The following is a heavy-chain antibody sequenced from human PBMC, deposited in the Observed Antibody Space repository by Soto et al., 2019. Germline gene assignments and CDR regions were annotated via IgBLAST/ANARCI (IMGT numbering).Heavy chain of an antibody. J-gene: IGHJ3*02. CDR1: GGTFSSYA. D-gene: IGHD3-22*01. V-gene: IGHV1-69*13. Sequence: SVKVSCKASGGTFSSYAISWVRQAPGQGLEWMGGIIPIFGTANYAQKFQGRVAITADESTSTAYMELSSLRSEDTAVYYCARDSRYYYDSSGYGPYAFDIWGQGTMVTVSS. CDR2: IIPIFGTA. CDR3: ARDSRYYYDSSGYGPYAFDI.